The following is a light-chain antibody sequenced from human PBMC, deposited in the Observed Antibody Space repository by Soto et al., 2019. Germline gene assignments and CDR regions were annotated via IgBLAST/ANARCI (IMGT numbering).Light chain of an antibody. V-gene: IGLV1-40*01. J-gene: IGLJ2*01. CDR3: QSFDSSLSAPVV. Sequence: QSVLTQPPSVSGAPGQRVTISCTGNNSNIGAGYPVHWYQQLPGTAPKLLIYGNINRPSGVPDRFSGSKSGTSVSLAITGLQAEDEADYYCQSFDSSLSAPVVFGGGTQLTVL. CDR1: NSNIGAGYP. CDR2: GNI.